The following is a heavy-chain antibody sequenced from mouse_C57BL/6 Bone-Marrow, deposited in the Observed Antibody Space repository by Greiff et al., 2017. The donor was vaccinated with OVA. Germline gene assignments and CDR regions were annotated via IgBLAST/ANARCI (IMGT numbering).Heavy chain of an antibody. D-gene: IGHD1-1*01. CDR2: FHPYNDDT. CDR1: GYTFTTYP. V-gene: IGHV1-47*01. J-gene: IGHJ2*01. Sequence: QVQLKESGAELVKPGASVTMSCKASGYTFTTYPIEWMKQNHGKSLEWIGNFHPYNDDTKYNEKFKGKATLTVEKSSSTVYLELSRLTSDDSAVYYCARRGVATNYFDYWGQGTTLTVSS. CDR3: ARRGVATNYFDY.